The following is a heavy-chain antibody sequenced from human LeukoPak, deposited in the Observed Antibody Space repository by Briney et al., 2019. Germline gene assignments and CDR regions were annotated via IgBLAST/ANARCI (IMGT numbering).Heavy chain of an antibody. V-gene: IGHV6-1*01. CDR2: TYYRSKWFN. CDR3: ARTTGNFDY. Sequence: KSSQTLSLTCAISGDSVSSKSAAWNWIRQSPSGGLEWLGRTYYRSKWFNNYAESVKSRINITPDTSKNQFSLHLNSVTPEDTAVYFCARTTGNFDYWGQGTLVTVSS. J-gene: IGHJ4*02. D-gene: IGHD1-1*01. CDR1: GDSVSSKSAA.